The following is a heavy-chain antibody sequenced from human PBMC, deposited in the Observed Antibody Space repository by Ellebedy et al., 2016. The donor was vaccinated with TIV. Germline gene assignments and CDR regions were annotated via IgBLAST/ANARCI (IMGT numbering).Heavy chain of an antibody. CDR3: ATDGSYGDFRSPAHAFVF. D-gene: IGHD4-17*01. CDR2: INQDESQR. Sequence: GGSLRLSCVGSGFSFRSYWMSWVRQAPGRGLEWVANINQDESQRYYVDSVKGRFTISRDNTKSSLYLQMNSLRAEDTAVYYCATDGSYGDFRSPAHAFVFWGQGTTVTVSS. V-gene: IGHV3-7*01. CDR1: GFSFRSYW. J-gene: IGHJ3*01.